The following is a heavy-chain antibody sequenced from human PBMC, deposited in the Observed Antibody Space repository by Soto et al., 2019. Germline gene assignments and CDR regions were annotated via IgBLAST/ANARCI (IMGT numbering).Heavy chain of an antibody. D-gene: IGHD5-18*01. J-gene: IGHJ5*01. CDR1: GDSVTSGNYY. V-gene: IGHV4-61*01. CDR2: IYYSGNT. Sequence: SETLSLTCTVSGDSVTSGNYYWSWIRQPPGKGLEWIGYIYYSGNTNYSPSLKSRVTMSLDRSNNQFSLNLSSVTAADTAVYYCARIPVDTSMIYWLDPWGQGILVTVSS. CDR3: ARIPVDTSMIYWLDP.